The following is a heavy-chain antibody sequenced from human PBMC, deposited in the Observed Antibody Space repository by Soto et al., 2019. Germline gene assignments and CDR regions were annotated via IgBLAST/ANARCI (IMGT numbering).Heavy chain of an antibody. V-gene: IGHV1-8*01. CDR1: GYTFTSYD. CDR2: MNPNSGNT. Sequence: QVQLVQSGAEVKKPGASVKVSCKASGYTFTSYDINWVRQATGQGLEWMGWMNPNSGNTGYAQKFQGRVTMTRNTSISTAYMELSSLRSEGTAVYYCARGQAPRWRQQLVVYYFDYWGQGTLVTVSS. D-gene: IGHD6-13*01. CDR3: ARGQAPRWRQQLVVYYFDY. J-gene: IGHJ4*02.